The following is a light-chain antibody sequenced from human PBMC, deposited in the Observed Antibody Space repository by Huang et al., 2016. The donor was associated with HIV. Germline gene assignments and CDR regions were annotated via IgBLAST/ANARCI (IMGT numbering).Light chain of an antibody. CDR2: AAS. CDR1: QTSSAH. CDR3: QQSYSTPLT. J-gene: IGKJ4*01. V-gene: IGKV1-39*01. Sequence: DIQMTQSPSSLSASVEDRVTITCRASQTSSAHLNWYQQKPGKAPKLLIHAASSLQSGVPSRFSGGGSGTDFTLTISSLQPEDFATYYCQQSYSTPLTFGGGTKVEIK.